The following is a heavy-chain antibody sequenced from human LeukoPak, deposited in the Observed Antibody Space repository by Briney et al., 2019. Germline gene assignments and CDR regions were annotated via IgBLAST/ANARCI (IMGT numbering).Heavy chain of an antibody. V-gene: IGHV3-23*01. CDR1: GFTFSSYA. CDR3: AKDVVFGVICDY. CDR2: ITGSGGST. D-gene: IGHD3-3*01. Sequence: GGSLRLSCAASGFTFSSYAMSWVRQARGKGLEWVSAITGSGGSTYYADSVEGRFTISRDNSKNTLYLQMNSLRAEDTAVYYCAKDVVFGVICDYGGQGTLVTVSS. J-gene: IGHJ4*02.